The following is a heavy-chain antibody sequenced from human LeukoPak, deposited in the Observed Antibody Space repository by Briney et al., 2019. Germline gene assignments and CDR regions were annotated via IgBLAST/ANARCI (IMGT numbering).Heavy chain of an antibody. D-gene: IGHD4-11*01. V-gene: IGHV4-38-2*02. CDR3: ASTEAAVDAFDI. Sequence: PSETLSLTCTVSGYSISSGYYWGWIRQPPGKGLEWIGSIYHSGSTYSNPSLKSRVTISVDTSKNQFSLKLSSVTAADTAVYYCASTEAAVDAFDIWGQGTMVTVSS. J-gene: IGHJ3*02. CDR2: IYHSGST. CDR1: GYSISSGYY.